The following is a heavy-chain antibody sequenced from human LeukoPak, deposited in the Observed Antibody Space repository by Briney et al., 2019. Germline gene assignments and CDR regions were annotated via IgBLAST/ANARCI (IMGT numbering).Heavy chain of an antibody. D-gene: IGHD2-8*01. CDR2: INPSGGST. J-gene: IGHJ4*02. Sequence: GASVTVSCKASGYTFTSYYMHWVRQAPGQGLEWMGIINPSGGSTSYAQKFQGRVTMTRDTSTSTVYMELSSLRSEDTAVYYCARSSGLIVLMVYAPDYWGQGTLVTVSS. CDR3: ARSSGLIVLMVYAPDY. V-gene: IGHV1-46*01. CDR1: GYTFTSYY.